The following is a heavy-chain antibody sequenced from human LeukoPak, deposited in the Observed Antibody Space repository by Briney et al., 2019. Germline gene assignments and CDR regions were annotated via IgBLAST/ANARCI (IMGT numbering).Heavy chain of an antibody. D-gene: IGHD3-10*01. CDR2: ISGSGGST. Sequence: PGGSLGLSCAASGFTFSSYAMSWVRQAPGKGLEWVSTISGSGGSTYYADSVKGRFTISRDNSKSTLYLHMNSLSAEDTAVYYCAKNTSPWISGFDYWGQGTLVTVSS. CDR1: GFTFSSYA. J-gene: IGHJ4*02. V-gene: IGHV3-23*01. CDR3: AKNTSPWISGFDY.